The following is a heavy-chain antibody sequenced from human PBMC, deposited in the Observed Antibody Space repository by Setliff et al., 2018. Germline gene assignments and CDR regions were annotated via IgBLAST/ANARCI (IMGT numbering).Heavy chain of an antibody. CDR2: ISAYNGNT. Sequence: ASVKVSCKASGYTFTSYGISWVRQAPGRGLEWMGWISAYNGNTNYAQKLQGRVTMTTDTSTSTAYMELMSLRSDDTAVYYCARVGVYYYDSSGYHRSPYYYYYGMDVWGQGTTVTV. J-gene: IGHJ6*02. D-gene: IGHD3-22*01. CDR1: GYTFTSYG. CDR3: ARVGVYYYDSSGYHRSPYYYYYGMDV. V-gene: IGHV1-18*01.